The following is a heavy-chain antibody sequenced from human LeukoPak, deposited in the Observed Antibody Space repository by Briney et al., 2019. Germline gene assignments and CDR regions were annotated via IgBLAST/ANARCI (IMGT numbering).Heavy chain of an antibody. J-gene: IGHJ4*02. V-gene: IGHV3-30*18. Sequence: GRSLRLSCAASGFTFSSHGMHWVRQAPGKGLEWVAVISYDGSNKYYADSVKGRFTISRDNSKNTLYLQMNSLRAEDTAVYYCAKDFNSGGSSPPAFDYWGPGTLVTVSS. CDR1: GFTFSSHG. D-gene: IGHD1-26*01. CDR3: AKDFNSGGSSPPAFDY. CDR2: ISYDGSNK.